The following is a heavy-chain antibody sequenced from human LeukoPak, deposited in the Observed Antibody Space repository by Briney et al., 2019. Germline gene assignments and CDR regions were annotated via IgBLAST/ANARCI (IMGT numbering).Heavy chain of an antibody. CDR3: ARGFGDSRGTRFDP. V-gene: IGHV4-59*01. CDR2: TYYTGST. D-gene: IGHD3-22*01. Sequence: SETLSLTCTVSGGSISTFYWSWIRQPPGQGLELIGYTYYTGSTNYNPSLKSRVTILVDTSKNQFSLTLSSVTAAGTAVYYCARGFGDSRGTRFDPCGQRTLGTVSS. CDR1: GGSISTFY. J-gene: IGHJ5*02.